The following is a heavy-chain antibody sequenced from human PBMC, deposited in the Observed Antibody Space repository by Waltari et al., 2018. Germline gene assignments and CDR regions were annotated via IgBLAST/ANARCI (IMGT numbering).Heavy chain of an antibody. CDR2: TYYRSQWFS. D-gene: IGHD2-8*01. CDR1: GDSVYSASAP. Sequence: QVQLQQSGPGLVKPSQTLSLTCAISGDSVYSASAPWNWIRQSPSRGLEWLGRTYYRSQWFSDYAESVKSRININPDTSKNQISLQLNSVTPEDTAVYYCARAKGTNVDVWGKGTTVTVSS. CDR3: ARAKGTNVDV. J-gene: IGHJ6*04. V-gene: IGHV6-1*01.